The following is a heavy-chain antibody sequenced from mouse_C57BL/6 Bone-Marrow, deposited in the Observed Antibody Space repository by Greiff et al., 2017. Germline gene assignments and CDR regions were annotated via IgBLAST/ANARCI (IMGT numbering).Heavy chain of an antibody. CDR3: AREDYYGSSDWYFDV. CDR2: IYPGSGNT. V-gene: IGHV1-76*01. J-gene: IGHJ1*03. Sequence: VQLQQSGAELVRPGASVKLSCKASGYTFTDYYINWVKQRPGQGLEWIARIYPGSGNTYYNEKFKGKATLTAEKSSSTAYMQLSSLTSEDSAVYFCAREDYYGSSDWYFDVWGTGTTVTVSS. D-gene: IGHD1-1*01. CDR1: GYTFTDYY.